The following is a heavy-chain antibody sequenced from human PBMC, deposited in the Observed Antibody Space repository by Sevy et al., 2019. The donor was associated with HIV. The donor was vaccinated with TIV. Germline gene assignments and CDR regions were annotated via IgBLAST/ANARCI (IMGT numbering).Heavy chain of an antibody. J-gene: IGHJ5*02. CDR3: ARLRACGGDCYYYDL. D-gene: IGHD2-21*02. CDR2: INPRGGRT. Sequence: ASVKVSCKASGYSFTSYEIHWVRQAPGQGLEWMGLINPRGGRTSSAGKFQGRVTMIRDTSTTTVYMELRSLRSEDTAVYFCARLRACGGDCYYYDLWGQGNLVTVSS. CDR1: GYSFTSYE. V-gene: IGHV1-46*01.